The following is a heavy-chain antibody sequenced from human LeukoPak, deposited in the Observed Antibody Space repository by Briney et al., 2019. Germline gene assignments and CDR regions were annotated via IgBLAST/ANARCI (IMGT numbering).Heavy chain of an antibody. J-gene: IGHJ4*02. CDR2: IYSGGST. D-gene: IGHD5-12*01. Sequence: TGGSLRLSCAASGFTVSSNYMSWVRQAPRKGLEWVSVIYSGGSTYYADSVKGRFTISRDNSKNTLYLQMNSLRAEDTAVYYCARVRGYDYIWFDYWGQGTLVTVSS. CDR1: GFTVSSNY. V-gene: IGHV3-53*01. CDR3: ARVRGYDYIWFDY.